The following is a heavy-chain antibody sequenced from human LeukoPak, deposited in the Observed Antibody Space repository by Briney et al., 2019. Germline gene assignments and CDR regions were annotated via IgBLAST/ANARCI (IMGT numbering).Heavy chain of an antibody. D-gene: IGHD1-26*01. J-gene: IGHJ4*02. CDR3: AEVGIVGRTFRIDY. Sequence: GGSLRLSCAASRFTFRSYAMSWVRQAPGKGLEWVSSISDSGDDTYYADSVQGRFIISRDNAKNTLYLQMNSLRAEDTAIYYCAEVGIVGRTFRIDYWGQGTQVTVSS. CDR1: RFTFRSYA. V-gene: IGHV3-23*01. CDR2: ISDSGDDT.